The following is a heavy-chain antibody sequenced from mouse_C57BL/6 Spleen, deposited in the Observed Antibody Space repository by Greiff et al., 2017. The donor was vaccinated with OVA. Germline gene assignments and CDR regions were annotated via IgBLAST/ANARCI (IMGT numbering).Heavy chain of an antibody. CDR1: GFTFSDYG. CDR3: ARYYDYYFDY. CDR2: ISSGSSTI. V-gene: IGHV5-17*01. J-gene: IGHJ2*01. D-gene: IGHD2-4*01. Sequence: EVQVVESGGGLVKPGGSLKLSCAASGFTFSDYGMHWVRQAPEKGLEWVAYISSGSSTIYYADTVKGRFTISRDNAKNTLFLQMTSLRSEDTAMYYCARYYDYYFDYWGQGTTLTVSS.